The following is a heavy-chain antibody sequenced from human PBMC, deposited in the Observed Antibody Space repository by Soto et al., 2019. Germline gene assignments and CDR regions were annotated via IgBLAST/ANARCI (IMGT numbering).Heavy chain of an antibody. D-gene: IGHD3-3*01. Sequence: PGGSLRLSCAASGFTFSSYWMSWVRQAPGKGLEWVANIKQDGSENYYVDSVRGRFTISRDNAKNSLYLQMNSLRAEDTAVYYCARDYDFWSGSFDYWGQGTLVTVS. CDR3: ARDYDFWSGSFDY. J-gene: IGHJ4*02. V-gene: IGHV3-7*01. CDR2: IKQDGSEN. CDR1: GFTFSSYW.